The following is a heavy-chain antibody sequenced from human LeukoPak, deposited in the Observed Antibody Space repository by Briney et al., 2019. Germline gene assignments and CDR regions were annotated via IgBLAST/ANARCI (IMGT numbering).Heavy chain of an antibody. Sequence: GGSLRLSCAASGFTFSSYGMHWVRQAPGKGLEWVAVIWYDGSNKYYADSVKGRFTISRGNSKNTLYLQMNSLRAEDTAVYYCARGGPFYYGSGSPYYYYGMDVWGQGTTVTVSS. CDR3: ARGGPFYYGSGSPYYYYGMDV. CDR1: GFTFSSYG. V-gene: IGHV3-33*01. D-gene: IGHD3-10*01. J-gene: IGHJ6*02. CDR2: IWYDGSNK.